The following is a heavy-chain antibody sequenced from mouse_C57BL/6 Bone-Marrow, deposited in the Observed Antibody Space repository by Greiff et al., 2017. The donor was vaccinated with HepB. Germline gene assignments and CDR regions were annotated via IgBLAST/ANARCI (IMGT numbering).Heavy chain of an antibody. J-gene: IGHJ3*01. V-gene: IGHV5-6*01. Sequence: EVMLVESGGDLVKPGGSLKLSCAASGFTFSSYGMSWVRQTPDKRLEWVATISSGGSYTYYPDSVKGRFTISRDNAKNTLYLQMSSLKSEDTAMYYCARHPPSYAYDSGGFAYWGQGTLVTVSA. CDR2: ISSGGSYT. CDR3: ARHPPSYAYDSGGFAY. D-gene: IGHD2-9*01. CDR1: GFTFSSYG.